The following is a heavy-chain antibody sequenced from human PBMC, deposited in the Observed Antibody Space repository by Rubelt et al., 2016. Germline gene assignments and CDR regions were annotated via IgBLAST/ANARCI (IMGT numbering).Heavy chain of an antibody. D-gene: IGHD4-17*01. Sequence: QVQLQQWGAGLLKPSETLSLTCAVYGGSFSGYYWSWIRQPPGKGLEWIGEINHSGSTNYNPSLKSRVTISVDKSKNQFSLKLSCVTAADTAVYYCARHDSSPVDYGDSDCGFDPWGQGTLVTVSS. V-gene: IGHV4-34*01. CDR3: ARHDSSPVDYGDSDCGFDP. CDR1: GGSFSGYY. CDR2: INHSGST. J-gene: IGHJ5*02.